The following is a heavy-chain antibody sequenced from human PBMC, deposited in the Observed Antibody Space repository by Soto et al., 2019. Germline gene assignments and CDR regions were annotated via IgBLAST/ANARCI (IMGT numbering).Heavy chain of an antibody. D-gene: IGHD3-22*01. CDR2: ISGSGGST. Sequence: EVQLLESGGGLVQSGGSLRLSCAASGFTFSSYAMSWVRQAPGKGLEWVSAISGSGGSTYYADSVKGRFTISRDNSKNTLYLQMNSLRAEDTAVYYCAKSRYYDSSGQTPFDYWGQGTLVTVSS. J-gene: IGHJ4*02. V-gene: IGHV3-23*01. CDR3: AKSRYYDSSGQTPFDY. CDR1: GFTFSSYA.